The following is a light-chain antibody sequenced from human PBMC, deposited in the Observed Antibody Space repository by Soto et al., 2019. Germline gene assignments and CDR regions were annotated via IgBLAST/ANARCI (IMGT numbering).Light chain of an antibody. V-gene: IGKV1-39*01. CDR2: DAS. CDR1: QSISSY. CDR3: XXXNSYSYT. J-gene: IGKJ2*01. Sequence: DIQMTQSPSSLSASVGDRVTITCRASQSISSYLNWYQQKPGKAPKFLIYDASSLESGVPSRFSGSGSGTEFTLTISSLQPDDFATYXXXXXNSYSYTFGQGTKVDIK.